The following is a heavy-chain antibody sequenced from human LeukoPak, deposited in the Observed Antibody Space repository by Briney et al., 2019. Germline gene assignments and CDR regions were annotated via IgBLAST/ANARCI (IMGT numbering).Heavy chain of an antibody. V-gene: IGHV4-34*01. Sequence: SETLSLTCTVSGGSISSYYWSWIRQPPGKGLEWIGEINHSGSTNYNPSLKSRVTISVDTSKNQFSLKLSSVTAADTAVYYCARGRITIFGVVRYLYYMDVWGKGTTVTVSS. D-gene: IGHD3-3*01. J-gene: IGHJ6*03. CDR2: INHSGST. CDR1: GGSISSYY. CDR3: ARGRITIFGVVRYLYYMDV.